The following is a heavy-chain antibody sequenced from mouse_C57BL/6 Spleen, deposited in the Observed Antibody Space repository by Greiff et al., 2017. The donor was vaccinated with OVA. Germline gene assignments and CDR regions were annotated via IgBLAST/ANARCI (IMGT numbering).Heavy chain of an antibody. D-gene: IGHD2-2*01. J-gene: IGHJ2*01. Sequence: EVKLMESGGGLVKPGGSLKLSCAASGFTFSDYGMHWVRQAPEKGLEWVAYISSGSSTIYYADTVKGRFTISRDNAKNTLFLQMTSLRSEDTAMYDCARTFMVTFDYWGQGTTLTVSS. V-gene: IGHV5-17*01. CDR1: GFTFSDYG. CDR3: ARTFMVTFDY. CDR2: ISSGSSTI.